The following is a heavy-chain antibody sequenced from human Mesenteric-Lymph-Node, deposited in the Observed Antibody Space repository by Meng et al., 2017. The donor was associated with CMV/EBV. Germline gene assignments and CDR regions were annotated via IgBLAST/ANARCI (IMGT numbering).Heavy chain of an antibody. CDR3: ASGRAIVGAFFDY. Sequence: GESLKISCAVSGFTFSSYGMHWVRQAPGKGLEWVAFIRYDGSNKYYADSVKGRFTISRDNSKNTLYLQMNSLRAEDTAVYYCASGRAIVGAFFDYWGQGTLVTVSS. V-gene: IGHV3-30*02. CDR1: GFTFSSYG. J-gene: IGHJ4*02. CDR2: IRYDGSNK. D-gene: IGHD1-26*01.